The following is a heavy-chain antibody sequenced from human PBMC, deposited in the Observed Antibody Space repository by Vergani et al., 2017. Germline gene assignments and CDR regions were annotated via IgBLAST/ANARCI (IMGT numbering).Heavy chain of an antibody. V-gene: IGHV1-24*01. CDR3: ATLNVRHKYGHNFYYFDY. CDR2: FDTEYGET. CDR1: GKTLTEVN. D-gene: IGHD5-24*01. Sequence: QVQLVQSGAEVKKPGSSVKVSCKVLGKTLTEVNIHWVRQTPEEGLEWMGGFDTEYGETIYAQNFQGRVTMTEDTSADTAYMELSSLRSEDTAVFYCATLNVRHKYGHNFYYFDYWGQGTLVTVSS. J-gene: IGHJ4*02.